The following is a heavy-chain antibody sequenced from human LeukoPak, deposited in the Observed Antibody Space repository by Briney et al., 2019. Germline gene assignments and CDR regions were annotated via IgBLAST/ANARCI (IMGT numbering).Heavy chain of an antibody. CDR1: GASMTTHY. D-gene: IGHD5-18*01. V-gene: IGHV4-59*11. Sequence: SETLSLTCAVPGASMTTHYWSWIRQPPGKGLEWIGYMFDTVTTKHNPSLKSRFTLSADTSKNQFVLTLTSLTAADTGLYFCATITRGNIFGYFDLWGQGIPVTVSS. CDR2: MFDTVTT. CDR3: ATITRGNIFGYFDL. J-gene: IGHJ4*02.